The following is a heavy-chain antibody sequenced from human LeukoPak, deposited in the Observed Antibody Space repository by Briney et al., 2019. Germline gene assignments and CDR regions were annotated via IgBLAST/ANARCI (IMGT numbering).Heavy chain of an antibody. D-gene: IGHD3-10*01. Sequence: PSETLCLTCTVSGGSVSSHYWSWIRQPAGKGLEWIGLISAGGSTNYNPSLKSRVTMSVDTSKNQFSLKLSSVTAADTAVYYCARDMVREPYNWFESWGQGTLVTVAS. J-gene: IGHJ5*01. CDR3: ARDMVREPYNWFES. CDR2: ISAGGST. V-gene: IGHV4-4*07. CDR1: GGSVSSHY.